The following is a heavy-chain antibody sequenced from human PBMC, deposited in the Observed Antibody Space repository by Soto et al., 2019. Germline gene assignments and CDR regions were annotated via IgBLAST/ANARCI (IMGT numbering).Heavy chain of an antibody. J-gene: IGHJ3*02. D-gene: IGHD6-6*01. CDR1: GFTFSSYA. Sequence: SGGSLRLSCAASGFTFSSYAMSWVRQAPGKGLEWVSAISGSGSSTYYADSVKGRFTISRDNAKNSLYLQMNSLRAEDTAVYYCARIQLGYAAFDIWGQGTMVT. V-gene: IGHV3-23*01. CDR3: ARIQLGYAAFDI. CDR2: ISGSGSST.